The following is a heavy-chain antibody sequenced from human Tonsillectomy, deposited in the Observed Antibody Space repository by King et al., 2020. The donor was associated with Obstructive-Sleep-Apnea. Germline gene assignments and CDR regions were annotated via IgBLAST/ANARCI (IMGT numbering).Heavy chain of an antibody. D-gene: IGHD3-3*01. Sequence: VQLVESGGGLVQPGGSLRLSCAASGFTFSSYAMSWVRQAPGKGLEWVSAISGSGGSTYYADSVKGRFTISRDNSKNTLYLQMNSLRAEDTAVYYCATYGDRITIFGKTVGDYWGQGTLVTVSS. V-gene: IGHV3-23*04. J-gene: IGHJ4*02. CDR1: GFTFSSYA. CDR2: ISGSGGST. CDR3: ATYGDRITIFGKTVGDY.